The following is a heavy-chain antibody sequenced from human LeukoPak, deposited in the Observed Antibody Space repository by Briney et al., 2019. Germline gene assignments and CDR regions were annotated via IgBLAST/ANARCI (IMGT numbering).Heavy chain of an antibody. J-gene: IGHJ4*02. CDR1: GGSISSYY. CDR3: ARDCSSTSCYHALDY. CDR2: IYYSGST. D-gene: IGHD2-2*01. V-gene: IGHV4-59*12. Sequence: PSETLSFTCTVSGGSISSYYWSWIRQPPGNGLEWIGYIYYSGSTNYNPSLKSRVTISVDTSKNQFSLKLSSVTAADTAVYYCARDCSSTSCYHALDYWGQGTLVTVSS.